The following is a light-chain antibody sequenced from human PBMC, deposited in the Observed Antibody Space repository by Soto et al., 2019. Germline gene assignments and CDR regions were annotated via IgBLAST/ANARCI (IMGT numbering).Light chain of an antibody. J-gene: IGLJ3*02. V-gene: IGLV2-14*01. CDR1: SSDVGGHKF. Sequence: QSALTQPASVSGSPGQSITISCTGTSSDVGGHKFVSWYQHHPGKAPKLMIYEVTHRPSGISDRFSGSKSGNTASLTISGLQAEDEADYYCNSYTSTFTWVFGGGTKLTVL. CDR3: NSYTSTFTWV. CDR2: EVT.